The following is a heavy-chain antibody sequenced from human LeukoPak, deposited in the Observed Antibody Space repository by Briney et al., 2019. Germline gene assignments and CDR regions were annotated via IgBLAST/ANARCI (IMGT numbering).Heavy chain of an antibody. CDR3: ARSRWLDAFDY. Sequence: GGSLRLSCAASGFTFNNYEMHWVRQAPGKGLEWVAFIRYDEDDKYYADSVKGRFTISRDNAKNTLYLQMNSLRADDTAVYYCARSRWLDAFDYWGQGTLVTVSS. J-gene: IGHJ4*02. CDR2: IRYDEDDK. CDR1: GFTFNNYE. D-gene: IGHD6-19*01. V-gene: IGHV3-30*02.